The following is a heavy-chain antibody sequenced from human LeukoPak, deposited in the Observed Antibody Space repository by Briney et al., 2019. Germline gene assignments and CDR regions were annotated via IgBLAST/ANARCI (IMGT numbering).Heavy chain of an antibody. J-gene: IGHJ3*01. CDR2: IKQDGSQK. D-gene: IGHD4-17*01. CDR3: ARGDFSDYGDYVDAFDV. CDR1: GFTFNNYC. V-gene: IGHV3-7*01. Sequence: GGSLRLSCAASGFTFNNYCMSWVRQAPGKGLQWVANIKQDGSQKFYVDSVKGRFTISRDNTKNPPYLQMNSLRAEGTAMYYCARGDFSDYGDYVDAFDVWGQGTMVTVSS.